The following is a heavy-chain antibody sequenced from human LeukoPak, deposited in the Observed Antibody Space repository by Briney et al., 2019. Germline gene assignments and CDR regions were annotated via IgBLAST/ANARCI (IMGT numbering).Heavy chain of an antibody. Sequence: PGGSLRLSCAASGFTFSSYEMNWVRQAPGKGLEWVSYISSSGSTIYYADSVKGRFTISRDNAQKSLYLQMNSLRAEDTAVYYCARDQRSRLIFGVVTWDSYYFDYWGQGILVTVSS. D-gene: IGHD3-3*01. V-gene: IGHV3-48*03. CDR1: GFTFSSYE. CDR3: ARDQRSRLIFGVVTWDSYYFDY. CDR2: ISSSGSTI. J-gene: IGHJ4*02.